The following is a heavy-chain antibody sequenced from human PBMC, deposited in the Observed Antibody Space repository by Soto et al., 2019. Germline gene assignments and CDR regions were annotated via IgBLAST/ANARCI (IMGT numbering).Heavy chain of an antibody. D-gene: IGHD3-22*01. CDR3: ARDRSHYDSKDY. CDR1: GGTFSSYA. CDR2: IIPIFGTA. V-gene: IGHV1-69*13. J-gene: IGHJ4*02. Sequence: GASVKVSCKASGGTFSSYAISWVRQAPGQGLEWMGGIIPIFGTANYAQKFQGRVTITADESTSTAYMELSSLRSEDTAVYYCARDRSHYDSKDYWGQGTLVTVSS.